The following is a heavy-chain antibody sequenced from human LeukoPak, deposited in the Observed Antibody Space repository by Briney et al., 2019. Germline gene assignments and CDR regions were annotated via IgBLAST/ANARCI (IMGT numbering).Heavy chain of an antibody. Sequence: GGSLRLSCRASGFTFSSYEMNWVRQAPGKGLEWVSYIGSSGSTIYYADSVKGRFTISRGNAKNSLYLQMYSLRAEDTAVYYCASFLLYYDILTGEESFFDYWGEGTLVTVSS. CDR3: ASFLLYYDILTGEESFFDY. CDR2: IGSSGSTI. V-gene: IGHV3-48*03. J-gene: IGHJ4*02. D-gene: IGHD3-9*01. CDR1: GFTFSSYE.